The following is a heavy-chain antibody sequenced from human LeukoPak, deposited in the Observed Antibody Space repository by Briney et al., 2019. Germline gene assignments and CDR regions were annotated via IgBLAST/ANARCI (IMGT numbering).Heavy chain of an antibody. CDR1: AASISSSSHH. V-gene: IGHV4-39*01. CDR3: VRHDGRGGATMGAFDS. Sequence: SETLSLTCTVSAASISSSSHHWGWIRQSPGKGLEWNGSVYYGRTTYYSPSLDSRVTISLDTSANQFSLQLNSVTAADTAVYYCVRHDGRGGATMGAFDSWGQGSLVTVSS. J-gene: IGHJ5*01. D-gene: IGHD4/OR15-4a*01. CDR2: VYYGRTT.